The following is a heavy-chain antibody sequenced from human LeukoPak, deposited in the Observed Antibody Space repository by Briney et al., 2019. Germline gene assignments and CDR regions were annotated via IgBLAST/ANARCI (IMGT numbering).Heavy chain of an antibody. D-gene: IGHD3-3*01. J-gene: IGHJ4*02. CDR3: AREPLEGETFDY. V-gene: IGHV3-23*01. Sequence: GGTLRLSCAASGFTFSSYGMTWVRQAPGKGLEWVSAISGSGAGTYYADSVKGRFTISRDNSKNTLFLQVNSLRAEDTAVYYCAREPLEGETFDYWGQGTLVTVSS. CDR2: ISGSGAGT. CDR1: GFTFSSYG.